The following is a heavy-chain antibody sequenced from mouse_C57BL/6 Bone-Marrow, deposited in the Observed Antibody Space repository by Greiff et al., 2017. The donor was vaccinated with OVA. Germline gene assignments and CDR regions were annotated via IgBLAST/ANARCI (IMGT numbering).Heavy chain of an antibody. CDR2: INYDGSST. CDR1: GYTFSDYY. J-gene: IGHJ1*03. V-gene: IGHV5-16*01. Sequence: DVQLLESEGGLVQPGSSMKLSCTASGYTFSDYYMAWVRQVPEKGLEWVANINYDGSSTYYLDSLKGRFTISRDNAQNILYLQKSSLKSEDTATYYCARDFGPSNFDVWGTGTTVTVSS. CDR3: ARDFGPSNFDV.